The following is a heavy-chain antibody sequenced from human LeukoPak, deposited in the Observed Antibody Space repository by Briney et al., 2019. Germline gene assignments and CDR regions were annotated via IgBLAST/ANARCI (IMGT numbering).Heavy chain of an antibody. CDR2: IYYSGST. J-gene: IGHJ4*02. V-gene: IGHV4-39*01. CDR1: GGSISSGDYY. D-gene: IGHD1-26*01. Sequence: PSQTLSLTCTVSGGSISSGDYYWSWIRQPPGKGLEWIGSIYYSGSTYYNPSLKSRVTISVDTSKNQFSLKLSSVTAADTAVYYCARLGGVGATCFDYWGQGTLVTVSS. CDR3: ARLGGVGATCFDY.